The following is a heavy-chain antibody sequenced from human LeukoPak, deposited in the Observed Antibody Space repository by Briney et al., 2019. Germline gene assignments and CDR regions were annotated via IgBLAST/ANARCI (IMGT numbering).Heavy chain of an antibody. D-gene: IGHD3-3*01. Sequence: SVKVSCKPSGYTLTSYDINWVRQATRQGLEWMGWMNPNRGNTGYAQKFQGRVTMTRSTSISTAYMELSSLRSEDAAVYYCARTYYDFWSGYLPMYYYYYYYMDVWGKGTTVTVSS. J-gene: IGHJ6*03. CDR1: GYTLTSYD. V-gene: IGHV1-8*01. CDR3: ARTYYDFWSGYLPMYYYYYYYMDV. CDR2: MNPNRGNT.